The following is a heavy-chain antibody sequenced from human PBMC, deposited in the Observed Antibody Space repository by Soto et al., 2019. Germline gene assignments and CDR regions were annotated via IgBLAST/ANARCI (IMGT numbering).Heavy chain of an antibody. V-gene: IGHV3-30*18. CDR1: GFTFSDYG. CDR2: ISYDGRNK. J-gene: IGHJ4*02. D-gene: IGHD1-1*01. Sequence: QVQLVESGGGVVQPGRSLRLSCGVSGFTFSDYGMHWVRQAPGKGLEWVAIISYDGRNKFYGDSVKGRFTISRDNSKNTLYLQMNSQRPEDTAVYYCAKDRHSGNRIGYFDYWGQGTLVTISS. CDR3: AKDRHSGNRIGYFDY.